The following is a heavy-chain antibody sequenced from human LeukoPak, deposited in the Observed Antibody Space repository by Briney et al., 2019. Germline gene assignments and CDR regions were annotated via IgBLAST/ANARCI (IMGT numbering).Heavy chain of an antibody. CDR2: IIPIFGTA. CDR3: ARVALGRRWLPSSYYYGMDV. D-gene: IGHD5-24*01. J-gene: IGHJ6*02. Sequence: SVKVSCKASGGTFSSYAISWVRQAPGQGLEWMGGIIPIFGTANYAQKFQGRVTITADESTSTAYMELSSLRSEDTAVYYCARVALGRRWLPSSYYYGMDVWGQGTTVTVSS. CDR1: GGTFSSYA. V-gene: IGHV1-69*13.